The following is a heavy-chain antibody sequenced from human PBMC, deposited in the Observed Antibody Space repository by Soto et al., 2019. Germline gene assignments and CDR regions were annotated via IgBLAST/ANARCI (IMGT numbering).Heavy chain of an antibody. CDR1: WFTFSGSA. J-gene: IGHJ4*02. Sequence: LRLSCAASWFTFSGSAMHWVRQASGKGLEWVGRIRSKANSYATAYAASVKGRFTISRDDSKNTAYLQMNSLKTEDTAVYYCTRLLGATRDYFDYWGQGTLVTVSS. D-gene: IGHD1-26*01. V-gene: IGHV3-73*01. CDR3: TRLLGATRDYFDY. CDR2: IRSKANSYAT.